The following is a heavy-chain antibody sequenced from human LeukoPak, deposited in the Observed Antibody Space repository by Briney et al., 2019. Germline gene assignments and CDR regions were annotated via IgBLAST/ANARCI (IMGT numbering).Heavy chain of an antibody. CDR2: INPSGGST. D-gene: IGHD3-22*01. J-gene: IGHJ4*02. V-gene: IGHV1-46*01. Sequence: ASVKVSCKASGYTFTSYYMHWVRQAPGQGLEWMGIINPSGGSTSYAQKLQGRVTMTRDTSTSTAYMELRSLRSDDTAVYYCARRNYYDSSGYSNGLLGDYWGQGTLVTVSS. CDR3: ARRNYYDSSGYSNGLLGDY. CDR1: GYTFTSYY.